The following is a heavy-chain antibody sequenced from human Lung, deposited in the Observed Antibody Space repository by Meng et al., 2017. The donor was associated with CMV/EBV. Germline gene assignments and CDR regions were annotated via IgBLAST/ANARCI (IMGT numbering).Heavy chain of an antibody. D-gene: IGHD2-15*01. CDR3: ASGTPGRSYCDY. J-gene: IGHJ4*02. CDR2: FVNYVDT. CDR1: GYTFGSYG. Sequence: VHLLQSGAEGKKPGASVRVSGKASGYTFGSYGICWVRQATGQGLEWMGWFVNYVDTYPAPKFQGRVTMTTDTHTNTAFMELRSLTSDDTAVYYCASGTPGRSYCDYWGQGTLVTVSS. V-gene: IGHV1-18*01.